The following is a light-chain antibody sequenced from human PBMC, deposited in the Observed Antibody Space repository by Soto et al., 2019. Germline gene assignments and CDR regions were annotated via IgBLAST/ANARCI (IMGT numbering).Light chain of an antibody. CDR2: GAF. CDR3: QQYNMWPHT. V-gene: IGKV3-15*01. J-gene: IGKJ2*01. Sequence: EIVMTQSPATLSVSPGERVTLSCRASQSVSSKLAWFQQKPGQAPRLLIYGAFTRATGIPTRFSGSGSETEFTLTISSLQSEDFAVYCYQQYNMWPHTFGQGTKLEIK. CDR1: QSVSSK.